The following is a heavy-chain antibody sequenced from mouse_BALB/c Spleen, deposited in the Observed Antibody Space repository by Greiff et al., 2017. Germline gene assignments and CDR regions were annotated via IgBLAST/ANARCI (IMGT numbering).Heavy chain of an antibody. CDR1: GFTFSSYG. CDR3: ASPAYYGNYSFAY. V-gene: IGHV5-6*01. D-gene: IGHD2-10*01. Sequence: EVKLMESGGDLVKPGGSLKLSCAASGFTFSSYGMSWVRQTPDKRLEWVATISSGGSYTYYPDSVKGRFTISRDNAKNTLYLQMSSLKSEDTAMYYCASPAYYGNYSFAYWGQGTLVTVSA. CDR2: ISSGGSYT. J-gene: IGHJ3*01.